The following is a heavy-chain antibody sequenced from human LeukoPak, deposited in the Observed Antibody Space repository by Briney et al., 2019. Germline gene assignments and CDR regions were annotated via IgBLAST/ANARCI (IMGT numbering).Heavy chain of an antibody. Sequence: ASVKVSCKASGGTFSSYAISWVRQAPGQGLEWMGGIIPIFGTANYAQSFQGRVTFTADESTSTAYMELKNLGSDDTAVYYCARDVGTIFGVVIDRYYYYYMDVWGSGTTVTVSS. V-gene: IGHV1-69*13. J-gene: IGHJ6*03. CDR3: ARDVGTIFGVVIDRYYYYYMDV. D-gene: IGHD3-3*01. CDR2: IIPIFGTA. CDR1: GGTFSSYA.